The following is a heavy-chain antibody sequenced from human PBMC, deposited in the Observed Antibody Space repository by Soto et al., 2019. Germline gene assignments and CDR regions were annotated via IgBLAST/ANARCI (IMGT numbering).Heavy chain of an antibody. Sequence: QVQLVESGGGVVQPGRSLRLSCAASGFTFSSYGMHWVRQAPGKGLEWVAVISYDGSNKYYADSVKGRFTISRDNSKNPLYLQMNSLRAEDTAVYYCANGRVGTRVWFEPWGQGTLVTVSS. CDR1: GFTFSSYG. D-gene: IGHD3-10*01. J-gene: IGHJ5*02. CDR3: ANGRVGTRVWFEP. V-gene: IGHV3-30*18. CDR2: ISYDGSNK.